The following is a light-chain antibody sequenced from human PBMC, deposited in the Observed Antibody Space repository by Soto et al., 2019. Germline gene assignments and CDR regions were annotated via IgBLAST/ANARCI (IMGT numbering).Light chain of an antibody. CDR1: SSDVGGYNY. Sequence: QSVLTQPASVSGSPGQSITISCTGTSSDVGGYNYVSWYQHHPGKAPKLMIYDVGNRPSGVSNRFSGSKSGNTASLTISGLHPEDEADYDCSSYTTSNTRQIVFGTGTKLTVL. CDR2: DVG. V-gene: IGLV2-14*03. J-gene: IGLJ1*01. CDR3: SSYTTSNTRQIV.